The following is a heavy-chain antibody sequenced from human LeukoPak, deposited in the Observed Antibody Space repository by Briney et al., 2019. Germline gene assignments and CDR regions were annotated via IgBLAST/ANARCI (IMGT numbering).Heavy chain of an antibody. CDR3: ARAIAAAARADY. Sequence: GASVKVSCKAPGYTFTGYYMHWVRQAPGQGLEWMGWINPNSGGTNYAQKFQGRVTMTRDTSISTAYMELSRLRSDDTAVYYCARAIAAAARADYWGQGTLVTVSS. CDR2: INPNSGGT. CDR1: GYTFTGYY. V-gene: IGHV1-2*02. D-gene: IGHD6-13*01. J-gene: IGHJ4*02.